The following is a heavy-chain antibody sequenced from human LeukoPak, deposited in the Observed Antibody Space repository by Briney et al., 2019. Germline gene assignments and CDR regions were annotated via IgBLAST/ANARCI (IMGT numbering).Heavy chain of an antibody. J-gene: IGHJ5*02. Sequence: SETLSVTCPVCVGFISSYYWSWIGPPPAREGDWMGYIYYSESTNYNPSLNSRVTISVDTSKNQFSLKLSSVTAADTAVYYCSRNNYDILTGHYIFWFDPWGQGTLVTVS. CDR3: SRNNYDILTGHYIFWFDP. V-gene: IGHV4-59*01. CDR1: VGFISSYY. CDR2: IYYSEST. D-gene: IGHD3-9*01.